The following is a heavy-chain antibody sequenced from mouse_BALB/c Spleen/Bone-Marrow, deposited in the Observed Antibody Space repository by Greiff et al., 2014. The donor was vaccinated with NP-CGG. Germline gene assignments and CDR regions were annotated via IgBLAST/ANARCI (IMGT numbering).Heavy chain of an antibody. Sequence: VQLQQSGGGLVKPGGSLKLSCAASGFTFSSYAMSWVRQSPEKRLEWVAEISSGGNYTYYPDTVTGRFTISRDKAKNILYLEMSSLRSDDTAMYYCVRAYGSSYAMDYWGQGTSVTVPS. CDR3: VRAYGSSYAMDY. J-gene: IGHJ4*01. CDR1: GFTFSSYA. V-gene: IGHV5-9-4*01. D-gene: IGHD1-1*01. CDR2: ISSGGNYT.